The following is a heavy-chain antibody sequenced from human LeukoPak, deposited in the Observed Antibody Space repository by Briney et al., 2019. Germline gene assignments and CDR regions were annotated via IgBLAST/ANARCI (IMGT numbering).Heavy chain of an antibody. CDR2: ISSSSSYI. D-gene: IGHD3-9*01. J-gene: IGHJ6*03. Sequence: PGGSLRLSCAASGFTFSSYSMNWVRQAPGKGLEWVSSISSSSSYIYYAGSVKGRFTISRDNAKNSLYLQMNSLRAEDTAVYYCARDLYDILTGYYMDVWGKGTTVTVSS. V-gene: IGHV3-21*01. CDR3: ARDLYDILTGYYMDV. CDR1: GFTFSSYS.